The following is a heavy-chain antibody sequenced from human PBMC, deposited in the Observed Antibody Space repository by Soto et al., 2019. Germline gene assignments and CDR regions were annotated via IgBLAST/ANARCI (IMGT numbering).Heavy chain of an antibody. J-gene: IGHJ6*02. CDR1: GYSFTNYW. CDR3: ARTAAAGKYYYGMEV. V-gene: IGHV5-51*01. Sequence: GESLKSSCTGSGYSFTNYWIVWVLAIPGKGLECMGIIYPGDSDTRYSPSFQGQVTISADKSISTAYLQWSSLKASDTAMYYCARTAAAGKYYYGMEVWGQGTTVTVSS. CDR2: IYPGDSDT. D-gene: IGHD6-13*01.